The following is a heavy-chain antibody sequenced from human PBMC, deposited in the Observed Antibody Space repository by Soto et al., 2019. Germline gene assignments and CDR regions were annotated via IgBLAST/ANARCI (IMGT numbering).Heavy chain of an antibody. CDR2: IYSTGTT. CDR1: GFTVGNNY. V-gene: IGHV3-53*01. D-gene: IGHD3-10*01. J-gene: IGHJ4*02. CDR3: AKGGRGSGSHYNSFGY. Sequence: EVQLVESGGGLIQPGGSLKLSCAASGFTVGNNYMSWVRQAPGKGLEWVSLIYSTGTTKYAASVKGRFTVSRDNAKNTLYLQMNSLRAEDTAVYYCAKGGRGSGSHYNSFGYWGQGTLVTVSS.